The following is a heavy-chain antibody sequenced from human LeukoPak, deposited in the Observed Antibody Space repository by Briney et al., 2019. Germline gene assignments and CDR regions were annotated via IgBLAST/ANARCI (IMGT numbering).Heavy chain of an antibody. J-gene: IGHJ5*02. V-gene: IGHV1-69*04. CDR2: IIPILGIA. D-gene: IGHD1-26*01. Sequence: SVKVSCKASGGTFSSYAISWVRQAPGQGLEWMGRIIPILGIANYAQKFQGRVTITADKSTSTAYMELSSLRSEDTAVYYCAREVPWLVGAILRYNGFDPWGQGTLVTVS. CDR3: AREVPWLVGAILRYNGFDP. CDR1: GGTFSSYA.